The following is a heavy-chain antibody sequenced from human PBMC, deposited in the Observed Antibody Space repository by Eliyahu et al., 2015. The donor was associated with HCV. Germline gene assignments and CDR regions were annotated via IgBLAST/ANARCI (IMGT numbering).Heavy chain of an antibody. J-gene: IGHJ3*02. V-gene: IGHV4-34*01. CDR3: ARGPRRIVVVVAATVGAFDI. D-gene: IGHD2-15*01. CDR2: INHSGST. Sequence: QVQLQQWGAGLLKPSETLSLTCXVYGGSFSGYYWSWIRQPPGKGLEWIGEINHSGSTNYNPSLKSRVTISVDTSKNQFSLKLSSVTAADTAVYYCARGPRRIVVVVAATVGAFDIWGQGTMVTVSS. CDR1: GGSFSGYY.